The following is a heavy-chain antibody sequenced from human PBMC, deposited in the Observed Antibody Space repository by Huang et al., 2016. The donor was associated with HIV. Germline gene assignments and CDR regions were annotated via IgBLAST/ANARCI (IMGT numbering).Heavy chain of an antibody. D-gene: IGHD3-22*01. CDR2: IIPIFGTA. J-gene: IGHJ4*02. V-gene: IGHV1-69*01. Sequence: QVQLVQSGAEVKKPGSSVKVSCKASGGTFSSYAISWVRQAPGQGLEGMGGIIPIFGTATYAQKFQGRVTITADESTSTAYMELSSLRSEDTAVYYCARVESRRYYDSSGYYYWGQGTLVTVSS. CDR3: ARVESRRYYDSSGYYY. CDR1: GGTFSSYA.